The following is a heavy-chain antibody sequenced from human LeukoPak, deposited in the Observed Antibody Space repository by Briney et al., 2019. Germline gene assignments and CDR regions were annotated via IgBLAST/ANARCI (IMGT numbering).Heavy chain of an antibody. CDR1: EFTFSRYT. D-gene: IGHD3-3*01. CDR3: ARADYDFWSGSDAFDI. CDR2: ISGSSTFI. Sequence: GGSLRLSCAASEFTFSRYTMNWVRQAPGKGLEWVSSISGSSTFIYYSDSVRGRFTISRDNAENSLYLQMSSLRVEDTAVYYCARADYDFWSGSDAFDIWGQGTMVTVSS. J-gene: IGHJ3*02. V-gene: IGHV3-21*01.